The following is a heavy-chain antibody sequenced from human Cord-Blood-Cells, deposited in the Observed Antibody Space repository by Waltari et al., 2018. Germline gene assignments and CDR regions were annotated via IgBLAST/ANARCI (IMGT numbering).Heavy chain of an antibody. J-gene: IGHJ5*02. V-gene: IGHV3-7*01. CDR3: ARVVSIAARPGWFDP. D-gene: IGHD6-6*01. Sequence: EVQLVESGGGLVQPGGSLRLSCAASGFTFSSYWMSWVRQAPGKGLEWVANIKQDGSEKYYVDSVKGRFTISRDNAKNSMYRQMNSLRAEDTAVYYCARVVSIAARPGWFDPWGQGTLVTVSS. CDR2: IKQDGSEK. CDR1: GFTFSSYW.